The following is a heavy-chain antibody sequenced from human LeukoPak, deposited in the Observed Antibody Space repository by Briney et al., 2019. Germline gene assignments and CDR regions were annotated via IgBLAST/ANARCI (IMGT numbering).Heavy chain of an antibody. J-gene: IGHJ1*01. V-gene: IGHV3-30*02. CDR1: GFTFSSYG. D-gene: IGHD6-19*01. CDR3: AKAKWLVLGEYFQH. CDR2: IRYDGSNK. Sequence: PGGSLRLSCAASGFTFSSYGMHWVRQAPGKGLEWVAFIRYDGSNKYYADSVKGRFTISRDNSKNTLYLQMNSLRAEDTAVYHCAKAKWLVLGEYFQHWGQGTLVTVSS.